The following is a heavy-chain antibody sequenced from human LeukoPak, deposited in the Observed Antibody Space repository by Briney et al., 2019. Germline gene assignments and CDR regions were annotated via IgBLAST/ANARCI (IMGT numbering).Heavy chain of an antibody. CDR2: IWYDGSNK. CDR1: GFTFSSYG. J-gene: IGHJ4*02. CDR3: ARGDYYGSGSSPDY. D-gene: IGHD3-10*01. V-gene: IGHV3-33*01. Sequence: PGRSLRLSCAASGFTFSSYGMHWVRQAPGKGLEWVAVIWYDGSNKYYADSVKGRFTISRDNSKNTLYLQMNSLRAEDTAVYYCARGDYYGSGSSPDYWGQGTLVTVSS.